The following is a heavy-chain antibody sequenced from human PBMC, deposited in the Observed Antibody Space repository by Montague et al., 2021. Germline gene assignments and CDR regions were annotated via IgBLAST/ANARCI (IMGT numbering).Heavy chain of an antibody. Sequence: SETLSLTCAVYGGSFSGHYWSWIRQPPGKGLEWIGEINHSGSTNYNPSHKSRVTMSVDTSKNQFSLNLSSVAAADTAVYYCARYLHTSKYSGSHYLSRQYGMDVWGQGTTVPVSS. V-gene: IGHV4-34*01. CDR3: ARYLHTSKYSGSHYLSRQYGMDV. CDR1: GGSFSGHY. J-gene: IGHJ6*02. D-gene: IGHD1-26*01. CDR2: INHSGST.